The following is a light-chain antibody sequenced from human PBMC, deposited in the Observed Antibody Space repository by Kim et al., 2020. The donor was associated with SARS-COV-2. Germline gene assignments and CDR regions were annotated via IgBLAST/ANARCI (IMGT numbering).Light chain of an antibody. CDR1: QTVHDF. CDR2: HTL. J-gene: IGKJ1*01. V-gene: IGKV1-39*01. Sequence: SASVGDRVTITCRASQTVHDFVHWYQQKPGKAPKLLIYHTLTLQSGVPLRFSGSRSGTEFTLTISSLQPEDFATYYCQQSFFLWTFGQGTKVDIK. CDR3: QQSFFLWT.